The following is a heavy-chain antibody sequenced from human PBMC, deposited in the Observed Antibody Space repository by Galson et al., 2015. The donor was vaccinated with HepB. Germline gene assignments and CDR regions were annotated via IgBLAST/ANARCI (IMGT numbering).Heavy chain of an antibody. J-gene: IGHJ4*02. D-gene: IGHD5-12*01. CDR3: AKSGDSGLYLDY. CDR1: GFTFDDYT. Sequence: SLRLSCAASGFTFDDYTMHWVRQAPGKGLEWVSLISWDGGSTYYADSVKGRFTISRDNSKNSLYLQMNSLRTEDTALYYCAKSGDSGLYLDYWGQGTLVTVSS. CDR2: ISWDGGST. V-gene: IGHV3-43*01.